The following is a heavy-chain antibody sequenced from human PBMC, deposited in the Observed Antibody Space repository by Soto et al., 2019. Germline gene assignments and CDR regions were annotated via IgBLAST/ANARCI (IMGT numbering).Heavy chain of an antibody. CDR3: AAAYGFWEWSYYFDY. V-gene: IGHV1-58*01. J-gene: IGHJ4*02. D-gene: IGHD3-3*01. Sequence: SVKVSCKASGFTFTSSAVQWVRQARGQRLEWIGWIVVGSGNTNYAQKFQERVTITRDMSTSTAYMELSSLRSEDTAVYYCAAAYGFWEWSYYFDYWGQGTLVTVSS. CDR1: GFTFTSSA. CDR2: IVVGSGNT.